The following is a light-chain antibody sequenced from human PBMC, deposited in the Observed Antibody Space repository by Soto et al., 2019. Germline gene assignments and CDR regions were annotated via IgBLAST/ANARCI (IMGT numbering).Light chain of an antibody. CDR3: SSYAGSNNFVV. V-gene: IGLV2-8*01. Sequence: QSALTQPPSASGSPGQSVTISCTGTSSDVGGYNYVSWYQQYPGKAPKLMIYEVSKRPSGVPDRFSGSKSANTASLSVSGLQADDEADYYCSSYAGSNNFVVFGGGTKLPVL. CDR1: SSDVGGYNY. J-gene: IGLJ2*01. CDR2: EVS.